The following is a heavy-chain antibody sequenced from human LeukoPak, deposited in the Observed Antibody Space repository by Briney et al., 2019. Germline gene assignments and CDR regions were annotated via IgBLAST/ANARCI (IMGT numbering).Heavy chain of an antibody. D-gene: IGHD3-22*01. J-gene: IGHJ4*02. CDR1: GFTFSNYA. Sequence: GGSLRLSCAASGFTFSNYAMNWVRQAPGEGLEWVSTIGSDGINKYYSDSVKGRFTISRDNSKNTLFLQMNSLRVEDTAVYSCVKYYYDTSSFGPGRRCFDHWGQGTLVTVSS. CDR2: IGSDGINK. V-gene: IGHV3-23*01. CDR3: VKYYYDTSSFGPGRRCFDH.